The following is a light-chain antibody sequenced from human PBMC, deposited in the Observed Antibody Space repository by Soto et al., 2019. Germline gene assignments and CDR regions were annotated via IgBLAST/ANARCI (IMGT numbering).Light chain of an antibody. V-gene: IGKV3-11*01. CDR1: QSVDTM. CDR2: ETS. Sequence: EIVLTQSPATLSLSAGERVTLSCRASQSVDTMVAWYQQQVGRTPRLLIYETSNSATGVPARFSGSGSGTAFTLTLSRLEPEDFAIYFCQVRTDWPPFKYTFGQGTKLEVK. J-gene: IGKJ2*01. CDR3: QVRTDWPPFKYT.